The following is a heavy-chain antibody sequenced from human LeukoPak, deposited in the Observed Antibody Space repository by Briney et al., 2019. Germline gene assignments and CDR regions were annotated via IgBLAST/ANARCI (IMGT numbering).Heavy chain of an antibody. CDR1: GGSISSSSYY. V-gene: IGHV4-39*01. Sequence: PSETLPLTCTVSGGSISSSSYYWGWIRQPPGKGLEWIGSIYYSGSTYYNPSLKSRVTISVDTSKNQFSLKLSSVTAADTAVYYCARHDIVVVPAAKTWFDPWGQGTLVTVSS. CDR2: IYYSGST. D-gene: IGHD2-2*01. J-gene: IGHJ5*02. CDR3: ARHDIVVVPAAKTWFDP.